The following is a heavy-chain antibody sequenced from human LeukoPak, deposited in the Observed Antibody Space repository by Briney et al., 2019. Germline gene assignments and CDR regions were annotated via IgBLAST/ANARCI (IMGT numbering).Heavy chain of an antibody. CDR1: GGTFSSYA. CDR3: AIISSPRPRPGD. CDR2: IIPIFGTA. V-gene: IGHV1-69*13. Sequence: ASVKVSCKASGGTFSSYAISWVRQAPGQGLEWMGGIIPIFGTANYAQKFQGRVTITADESTSTAYMELSSLRSEDTAVYYCAIISSPRPRPGDWGQGTLVTVSS. D-gene: IGHD6-6*01. J-gene: IGHJ4*02.